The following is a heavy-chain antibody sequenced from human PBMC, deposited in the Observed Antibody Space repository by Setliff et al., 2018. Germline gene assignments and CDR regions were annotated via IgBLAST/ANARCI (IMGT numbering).Heavy chain of an antibody. J-gene: IGHJ6*03. CDR2: IYTDGST. CDR1: GDSISGAKYY. D-gene: IGHD6-19*01. CDR3: ARASSGWYSAYYYYMDV. V-gene: IGHV4-61*02. Sequence: PSETLSLTCTVSGDSISGAKYYWSWIRQSAGKGMECIGRIYTDGSTNYNPSLKSRVTISVDTSKNQFSLNLTSVTAADTAVYYCARASSGWYSAYYYYMDVWGKGTTVTVSS.